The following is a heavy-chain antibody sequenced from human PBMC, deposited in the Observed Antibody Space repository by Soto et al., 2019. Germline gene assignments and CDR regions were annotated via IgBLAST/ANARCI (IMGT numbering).Heavy chain of an antibody. J-gene: IGHJ5*02. V-gene: IGHV4-59*01. CDR2: VYSSGST. D-gene: IGHD2-21*01. CDR3: ARRAVVAVTGSLDNWLDP. Sequence: SETLSLTSTVSGDSITSYNWNWLRQPPGKALEWIGYVYSSGSTNYNPSLKSRVTISVDTSRNQFSLKVYSVTAADTAVYYCARRAVVAVTGSLDNWLDPWGQGILVTVS. CDR1: GDSITSYN.